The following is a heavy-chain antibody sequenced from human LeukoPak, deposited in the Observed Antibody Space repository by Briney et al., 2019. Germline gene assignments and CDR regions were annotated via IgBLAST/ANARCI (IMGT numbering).Heavy chain of an antibody. V-gene: IGHV3-74*01. Sequence: GGSLRLSCAASGFTFSSYSMNWVRQAPGKGLVWVSRINSDGSSTSYADSVKGRFTISRDNAKNTLYLQMNSLRAEDTAVYYCARDSGTRYYFDYWGKGTLVTVSS. CDR1: GFTFSSYS. CDR2: INSDGSST. D-gene: IGHD1-1*01. CDR3: ARDSGTRYYFDY. J-gene: IGHJ4*02.